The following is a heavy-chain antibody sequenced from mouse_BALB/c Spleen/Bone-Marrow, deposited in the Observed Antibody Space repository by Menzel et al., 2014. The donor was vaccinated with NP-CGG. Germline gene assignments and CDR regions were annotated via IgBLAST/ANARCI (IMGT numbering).Heavy chain of an antibody. Sequence: EVHLVESGGGLVKPGGSLKISCAASGFAFSSYDMSWVRQTPEKRLEWVAYISSGGGSTNYPDTVKGRFTLSRDNAKNSLYMQMRSLKSDDTAMCYCARTTPYAMDYWGQGTSVTVSS. D-gene: IGHD5-5*01. J-gene: IGHJ4*01. CDR3: ARTTPYAMDY. CDR2: ISSGGGST. V-gene: IGHV5-12-1*01. CDR1: GFAFSSYD.